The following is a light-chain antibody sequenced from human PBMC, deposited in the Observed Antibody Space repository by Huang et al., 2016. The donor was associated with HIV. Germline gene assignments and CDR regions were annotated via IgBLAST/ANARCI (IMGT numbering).Light chain of an antibody. Sequence: DIQMTQSPSPLSAAIGARVTITCRASQSVSTRLAWYQQKPGKAPRLLIQEASSLESGIPSRFSGRGSGTEFTLTISSLQPDDSATYSCQQYNTFTFGPGTKVDI. CDR1: QSVSTR. J-gene: IGKJ3*01. CDR3: QQYNTFT. V-gene: IGKV1-5*03. CDR2: EAS.